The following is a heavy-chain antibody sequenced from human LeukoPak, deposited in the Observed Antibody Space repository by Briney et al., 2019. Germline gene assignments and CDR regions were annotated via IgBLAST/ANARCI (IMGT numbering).Heavy chain of an antibody. CDR1: GGSISSAGYY. CDR2: IYYTGRT. D-gene: IGHD5-18*01. J-gene: IGHJ4*02. V-gene: IGHV4-31*03. CDR3: ASAPLGNSFGYMAY. Sequence: SETLSLTCTVSGGSISSAGYYWNWIRQHPTEGLEWIGHIYYTGRTTYNPSVKSRVTISADTSKNQFSLKLNSVTAADTAVYFCASAPLGNSFGYMAYWGRGALATVSS.